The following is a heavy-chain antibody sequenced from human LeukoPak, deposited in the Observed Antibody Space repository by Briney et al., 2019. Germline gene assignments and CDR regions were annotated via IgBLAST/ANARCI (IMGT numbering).Heavy chain of an antibody. D-gene: IGHD2-21*02. CDR3: ARAGSRWVTATPTSPDYYYGMDV. Sequence: ASVKVSCKASGYTFTDYYIHWVRQAPGQGLEWMGWINTNSGGTKYAQKFQGRVIMTRDTSITTPYMDLIRLTSDDTAIYYCARAGSRWVTATPTSPDYYYGMDVWGQGTTVTVSS. CDR2: INTNSGGT. J-gene: IGHJ6*02. CDR1: GYTFTDYY. V-gene: IGHV1-2*02.